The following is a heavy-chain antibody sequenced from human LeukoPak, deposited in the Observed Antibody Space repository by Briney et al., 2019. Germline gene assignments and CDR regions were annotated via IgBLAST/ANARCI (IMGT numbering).Heavy chain of an antibody. CDR1: GFTFSSYS. V-gene: IGHV3-21*01. D-gene: IGHD2-2*02. CDR2: ISSSSSYI. Sequence: GGSLRLSCAASGFTFSSYSMNWVRQAPGKGLEWVSSISSSSSYIYYADSVKGRFTISRDNAKNSLYLQMNGLRAEDTAVYYCARGSGAIPRGGWFDPWGQGTLVTVSS. CDR3: ARGSGAIPRGGWFDP. J-gene: IGHJ5*02.